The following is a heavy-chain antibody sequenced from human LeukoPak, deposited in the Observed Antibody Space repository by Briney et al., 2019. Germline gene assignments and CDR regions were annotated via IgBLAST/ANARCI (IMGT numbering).Heavy chain of an antibody. CDR1: GYTFTNYG. Sequence: ASVKVSCKASGYTFTNYGISWVRQAPGQGLEWMGWISAYNGNTNCAPKLQDRITLATDTSTSTAYMELRSLKSDDTAVYYCARDERAAAAGSEYYFDYWGQGTLVTVSS. CDR2: ISAYNGNT. V-gene: IGHV1-18*01. D-gene: IGHD6-13*01. J-gene: IGHJ4*02. CDR3: ARDERAAAAGSEYYFDY.